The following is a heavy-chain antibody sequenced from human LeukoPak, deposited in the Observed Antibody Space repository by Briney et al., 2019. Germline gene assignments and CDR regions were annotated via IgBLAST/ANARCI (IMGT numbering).Heavy chain of an antibody. D-gene: IGHD3-9*01. CDR1: GFIFSNYG. V-gene: IGHV3-30*18. J-gene: IGHJ4*02. Sequence: PGGSLRPSCAASGFIFSNYGMHWVRQAPGKGLEWVAVISFDGSNKYYADSVKGRFTISRDNSKNTLYLQMNSLRAEDTAVYYCAKLSDILSGYLSSYFDYWGQGTLVTVSS. CDR2: ISFDGSNK. CDR3: AKLSDILSGYLSSYFDY.